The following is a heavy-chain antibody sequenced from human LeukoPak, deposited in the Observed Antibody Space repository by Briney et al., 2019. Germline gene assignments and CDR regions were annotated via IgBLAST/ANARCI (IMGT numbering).Heavy chain of an antibody. CDR2: IYTSGST. Sequence: SETLSLTCTVSGGSISSYYWSWIRQPPGKGLEWIGYIYTSGSTNYNPSLKSRVTISVDTSKKQFSLKLSSVTAADTAVYYCARFELVSYYYYMDVWGKGTTVTVSS. CDR1: GGSISSYY. CDR3: ARFELVSYYYYMDV. V-gene: IGHV4-4*09. D-gene: IGHD2/OR15-2a*01. J-gene: IGHJ6*03.